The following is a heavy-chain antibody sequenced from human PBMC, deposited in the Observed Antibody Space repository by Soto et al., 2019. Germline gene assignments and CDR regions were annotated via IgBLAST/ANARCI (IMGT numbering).Heavy chain of an antibody. J-gene: IGHJ4*02. Sequence: QVQLVQSGAEVKKPGASVKVSCKASGYTFTSYGISWVRQAPGQGLEWMGWISAYNGNTNYAQKLQGRVTMTTDTTTSTAYMELRSLRSDDTAVYYCASDPSVPVVVADYYFDYWGQGTLVTVSS. CDR1: GYTFTSYG. CDR2: ISAYNGNT. CDR3: ASDPSVPVVVADYYFDY. D-gene: IGHD2-15*01. V-gene: IGHV1-18*01.